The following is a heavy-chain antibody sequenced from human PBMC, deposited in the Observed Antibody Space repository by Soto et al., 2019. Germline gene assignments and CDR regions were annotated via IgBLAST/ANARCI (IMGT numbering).Heavy chain of an antibody. CDR1: GFTFSDYY. CDR2: ISSSGSTI. V-gene: IGHV3-11*01. D-gene: IGHD3-3*01. Sequence: LRLSCAASGFTFSDYYMSWIRQAPGKGLEWVSYISSSGSTIYYADSVKGRFTISRDNAKNSLYLQMNSLRAEDTAVYYCARGVTIFGVAPVYYYYGMDVWGQGTTVTVSS. J-gene: IGHJ6*02. CDR3: ARGVTIFGVAPVYYYYGMDV.